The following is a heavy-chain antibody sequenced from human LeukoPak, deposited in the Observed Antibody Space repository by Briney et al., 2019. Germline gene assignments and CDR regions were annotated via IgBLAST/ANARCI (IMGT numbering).Heavy chain of an antibody. CDR3: AAVGRAGHPGY. V-gene: IGHV3-48*03. J-gene: IGHJ4*02. CDR1: GFRSSYYE. D-gene: IGHD2-2*01. Sequence: PGGSLRLSCEASGFRSSYYEMSWVRQAPGKGLEWLSYINSGGSGIHYAGSVNGRFTISRDNAKNSLYLQMNSLRVEDTAVYYCAAVGRAGHPGYWGQGTLVTVSS. CDR2: INSGGSGI.